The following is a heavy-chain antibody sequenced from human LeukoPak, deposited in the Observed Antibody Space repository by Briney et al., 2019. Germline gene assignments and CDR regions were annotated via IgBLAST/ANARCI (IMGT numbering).Heavy chain of an antibody. D-gene: IGHD2/OR15-2a*01. Sequence: SETLSLTCTVSGVSLSITTYFWVCIRQPPGQGLEWRVMIYGGGNTCYSPSFEGRITMSIETSKNQFYLQWTSVTATDMAVYYCATTERRDFSTGYWGQGSLVTVSS. CDR3: ATTERRDFSTGY. CDR2: IYGGGNT. CDR1: GVSLSITTYF. J-gene: IGHJ4*02. V-gene: IGHV4-39*01.